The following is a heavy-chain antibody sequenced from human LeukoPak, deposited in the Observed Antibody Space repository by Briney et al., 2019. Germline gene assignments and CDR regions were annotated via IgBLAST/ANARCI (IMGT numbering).Heavy chain of an antibody. Sequence: SVKVSCTASGGTFSSYAISWVRQAPGQGLEWMGGIIPIFGTANYAQKFQGRVTITADESTSTAYMELSSLRSEDTAVYYCARDGGYCSSTSCHGAYYYYYYGMDVWGQGTTVTVSS. CDR2: IIPIFGTA. CDR1: GGTFSSYA. CDR3: ARDGGYCSSTSCHGAYYYYYYGMDV. V-gene: IGHV1-69*01. D-gene: IGHD2-2*01. J-gene: IGHJ6*02.